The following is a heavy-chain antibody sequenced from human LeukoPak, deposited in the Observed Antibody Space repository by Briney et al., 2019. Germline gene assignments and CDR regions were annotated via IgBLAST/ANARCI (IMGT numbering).Heavy chain of an antibody. V-gene: IGHV3-48*03. CDR2: ISSSGSTI. CDR3: AREAFRSSWKKFDY. CDR1: GFSLSSYE. Sequence: GGPLRLSCVVSGFSLSSYEMNWVRQAPGKGLEWVSYISSSGSTIYYADSVKGRFTISRDNAKNSLYLQMNSLRAEDTAVYYCAREAFRSSWKKFDYWGQGTLVTVSS. D-gene: IGHD6-13*01. J-gene: IGHJ4*02.